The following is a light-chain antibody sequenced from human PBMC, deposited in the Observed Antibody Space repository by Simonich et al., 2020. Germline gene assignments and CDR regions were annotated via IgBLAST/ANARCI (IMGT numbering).Light chain of an antibody. Sequence: DIVMTQSPDSLAVSLGERATINCKSSQSVLYISNNKNYLAWYQQKPGQPPKLLLYWAATRESGVPDRCSGSGSGTDFTLTISRLQAEDVAVYYCQQYYSTPYTFGHGTKLEIK. CDR1: QSVLYISNNKNY. J-gene: IGKJ2*01. CDR2: WAA. CDR3: QQYYSTPYT. V-gene: IGKV4-1*01.